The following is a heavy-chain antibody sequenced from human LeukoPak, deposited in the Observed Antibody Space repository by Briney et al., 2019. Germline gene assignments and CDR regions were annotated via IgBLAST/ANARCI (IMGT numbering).Heavy chain of an antibody. CDR3: AKALKLVVVAARAAKGLDY. V-gene: IGHV1-18*01. CDR2: ISAYNGNT. CDR1: GYTFTSYG. D-gene: IGHD2-15*01. Sequence: GASVKVSCKASGYTFTSYGISWVRQAPGQGLEWMGWISAYNGNTNYAQKLQGRVTMTTDTSTSTAYMELRSLRSDDTAVYYCAKALKLVVVAARAAKGLDYWGQGTLVTVSS. J-gene: IGHJ4*02.